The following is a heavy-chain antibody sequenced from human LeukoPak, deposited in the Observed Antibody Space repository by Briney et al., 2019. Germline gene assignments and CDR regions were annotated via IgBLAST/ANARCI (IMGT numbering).Heavy chain of an antibody. D-gene: IGHD3-3*01. Sequence: GGSLRLSCAASGFTVSSNYMSWVRQAPGKGLEWVSVIYSGGGTYYADSVKGRFTISRDNSKNTLYLQMNSLRAEDMAVYYCARDGDTIFGVVIIPYFDYWGQGTLVTVSS. V-gene: IGHV3-53*01. CDR3: ARDGDTIFGVVIIPYFDY. CDR1: GFTVSSNY. J-gene: IGHJ4*02. CDR2: IYSGGGT.